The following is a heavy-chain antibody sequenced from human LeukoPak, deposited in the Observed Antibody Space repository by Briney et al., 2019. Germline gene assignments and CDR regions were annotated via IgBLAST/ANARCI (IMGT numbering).Heavy chain of an antibody. V-gene: IGHV3-48*01. J-gene: IGHJ3*02. CDR3: AVSTKSSGWYGAFDI. CDR1: GFTFSSYE. CDR2: ISSSSSTI. Sequence: GGSLRLSCAASGFTFSSYEMNWVRQAPGKGLEWVSYISSSSSTIYYADSVKGRFTISRDNAKNSLYLQMNSLRAEDTAVYYCAVSTKSSGWYGAFDIWGQGTMVTVSS. D-gene: IGHD6-19*01.